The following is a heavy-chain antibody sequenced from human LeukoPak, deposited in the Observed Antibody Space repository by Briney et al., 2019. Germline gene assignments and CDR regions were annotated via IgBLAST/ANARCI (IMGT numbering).Heavy chain of an antibody. CDR2: ISGSGDDT. Sequence: PGGSLRLSCAASGFTFSSYAMSWVRQAPGKGLEWVSAISGSGDDTYYADSVKDRFTISRDNSKNTVYLQMHSLRADDTAVYYCAKGSYYYDTSGYFDSWGHGALVTVSS. D-gene: IGHD3-22*01. CDR1: GFTFSSYA. CDR3: AKGSYYYDTSGYFDS. J-gene: IGHJ4*01. V-gene: IGHV3-23*01.